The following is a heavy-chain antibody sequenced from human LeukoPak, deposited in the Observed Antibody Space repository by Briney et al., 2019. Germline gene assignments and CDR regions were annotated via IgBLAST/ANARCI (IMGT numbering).Heavy chain of an antibody. J-gene: IGHJ5*02. CDR2: ISAYNGIT. CDR3: ARAEQDSSSIWFDP. D-gene: IGHD6-6*01. V-gene: IGHV1-18*01. Sequence: GASVKVSCKASGYTFTSYGISWVRQAPGQGLEWMGWISAYNGITNYAQKLQGRVTMTTDTSTSTAYMELRSLRSDDTAVYYCARAEQDSSSIWFDPWGQGTLVAVSS. CDR1: GYTFTSYG.